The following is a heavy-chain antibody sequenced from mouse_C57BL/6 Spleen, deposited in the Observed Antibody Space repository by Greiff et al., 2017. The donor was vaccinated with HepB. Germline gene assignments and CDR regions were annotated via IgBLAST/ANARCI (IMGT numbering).Heavy chain of an antibody. D-gene: IGHD1-1*01. CDR2: IYPGSGST. J-gene: IGHJ1*03. CDR3: ARWDYGSSPYWYFDV. CDR1: GYTFTSYW. V-gene: IGHV1-55*01. Sequence: VQLQQPGAELVKPGASVKMSCKASGYTFTSYWITWVKQRPGQGLEWIGDIYPGSGSTNYNEKFKSKATLTVDTSSSTAYMQLSSLTSEDSAVYYCARWDYGSSPYWYFDVWGTGTTVTVSS.